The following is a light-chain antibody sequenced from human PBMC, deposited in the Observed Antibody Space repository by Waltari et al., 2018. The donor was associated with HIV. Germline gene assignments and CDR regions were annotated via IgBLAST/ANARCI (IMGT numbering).Light chain of an antibody. CDR2: KIT. J-gene: IGLJ3*02. CDR3: CSYRGSNTWV. CDR1: SSDVGTYDL. Sequence: QSALTQPASVSGSPGQSITVPCTGTSSDVGTYDLFSWYQQHPGKAPQLMIYKITKRPSGVSNRFSGTKAGNTASLTVSGLQADDEAEYYCCSYRGSNTWVFGGGTKVTVL. V-gene: IGLV2-23*02.